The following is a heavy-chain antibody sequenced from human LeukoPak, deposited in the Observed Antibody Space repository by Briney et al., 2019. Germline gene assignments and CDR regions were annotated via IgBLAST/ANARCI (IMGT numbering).Heavy chain of an antibody. V-gene: IGHV3-9*01. CDR3: AKDLGSGSYSSYYYGMDV. CDR2: ISWNSGSI. D-gene: IGHD3-10*02. CDR1: GFTFDDYA. J-gene: IGHJ6*02. Sequence: QPGRSLRLSCAASGFTFDDYAMHWVRQAPGEGLEWVSGISWNSGSIGYADSVKGRFTISRDNAKNSLYLQMNSLRAEDTALYYCAKDLGSGSYSSYYYGMDVWGQGTTVTVSS.